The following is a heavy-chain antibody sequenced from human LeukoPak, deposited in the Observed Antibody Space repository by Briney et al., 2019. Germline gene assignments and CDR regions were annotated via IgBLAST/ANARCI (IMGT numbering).Heavy chain of an antibody. Sequence: GGSLRLSCAASGFTFSSYSMNWVRQAPGKGLEWVSSISSSSSYIYYADSVKGRFTVSRDNAKNSLYLQMNSLRAEDTAVYYCARDLGYSLDYWGQGTLATVSS. J-gene: IGHJ4*02. V-gene: IGHV3-21*01. CDR2: ISSSSSYI. D-gene: IGHD5-18*01. CDR1: GFTFSSYS. CDR3: ARDLGYSLDY.